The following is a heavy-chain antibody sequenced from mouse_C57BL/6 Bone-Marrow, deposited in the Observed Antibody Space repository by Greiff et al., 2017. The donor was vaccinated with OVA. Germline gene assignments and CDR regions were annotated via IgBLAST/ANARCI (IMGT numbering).Heavy chain of an antibody. CDR2: ISYDGSN. CDR3: ARDLAAQATQAWFAY. CDR1: GYSITSGYY. Sequence: ESGPGLVKPSQSLSLTCSVTGYSITSGYYWNWIRQFPGNKLEWMGYISYDGSNNYNPSLKNRISITRDTSKNQFFLKLNSVTTEDTATYYCARDLAAQATQAWFAYWGQGTLVTVSA. V-gene: IGHV3-6*01. D-gene: IGHD3-2*02. J-gene: IGHJ3*01.